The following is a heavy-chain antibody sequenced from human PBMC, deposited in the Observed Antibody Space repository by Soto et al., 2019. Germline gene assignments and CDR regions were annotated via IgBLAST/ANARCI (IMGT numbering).Heavy chain of an antibody. V-gene: IGHV3-7*03. D-gene: IGHD3-22*01. CDR3: ARDKYYYDSSGYPIFDY. Sequence: GGSLRLSCAASGFTFSSYWMSWVRQAPGKGLEWVANIKQDGSEKYYVDSVKGRFTISRDNAKNSLYLQMNSLRAEDTAVYYCARDKYYYDSSGYPIFDYWGQGTLVT. J-gene: IGHJ4*02. CDR2: IKQDGSEK. CDR1: GFTFSSYW.